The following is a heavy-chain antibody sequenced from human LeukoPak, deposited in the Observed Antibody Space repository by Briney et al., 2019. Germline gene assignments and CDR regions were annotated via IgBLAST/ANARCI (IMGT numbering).Heavy chain of an antibody. CDR1: GYSISSGNY. J-gene: IGHJ4*02. Sequence: PSETLSLTCTVSGYSISSGNYWDWIRQPPGKGLEWIGSIYHSGSTYYNPSLKSRVTISVDTSKNQFSLKLTSVTAADTAVYYCARQTGSGLFILPGGQGTLVTVSS. V-gene: IGHV4-38-2*02. D-gene: IGHD3/OR15-3a*01. CDR2: IYHSGST. CDR3: ARQTGSGLFILP.